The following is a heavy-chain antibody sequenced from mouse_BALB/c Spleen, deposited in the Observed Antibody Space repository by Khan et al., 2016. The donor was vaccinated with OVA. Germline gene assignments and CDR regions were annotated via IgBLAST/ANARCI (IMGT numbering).Heavy chain of an antibody. V-gene: IGHV1S41*01. CDR3: ARSNYCGSSLYAMDY. J-gene: IGHJ4*01. CDR2: IGPGSGDT. D-gene: IGHD1-1*01. Sequence: DLVKPGASVKLSCKAPDYTFTSFWINWIKQRPGQGLEWVGHIGPGSGDTYYNEIFKGKATLTVDTSSSTAYIQLSSLSSEDSAVYFCARSNYCGSSLYAMDYWGQGTSVTVSS. CDR1: DYTFTSFW.